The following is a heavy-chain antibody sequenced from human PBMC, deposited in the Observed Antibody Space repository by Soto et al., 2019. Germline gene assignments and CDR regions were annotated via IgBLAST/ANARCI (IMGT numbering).Heavy chain of an antibody. Sequence: QVQLQESGPGLVKPSETLSLTCTVSGGSISSYYWSWIRQPPGKGLEWIGYIYYSGSTNYNPSLKSRVTISVDTSKNQFYLKLSSVTAADTAVYYCARREYSGYGLDYWGQGTLVTVSS. CDR1: GGSISSYY. J-gene: IGHJ4*02. V-gene: IGHV4-59*08. CDR2: IYYSGST. D-gene: IGHD5-12*01. CDR3: ARREYSGYGLDY.